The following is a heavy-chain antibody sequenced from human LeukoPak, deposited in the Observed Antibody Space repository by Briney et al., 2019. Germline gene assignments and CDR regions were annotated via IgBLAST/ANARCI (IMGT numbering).Heavy chain of an antibody. CDR3: AARTRTVTSVGYFDY. V-gene: IGHV1-58*01. D-gene: IGHD4-11*01. Sequence: SVKVSCKASGLTFTSSAVQWVRQARGQRLEWIGWIVVGSGNTNYAQKFQERVTITRDMSTSTAYMELSSLRSEDTAVYYCAARTRTVTSVGYFDYWGQGTLVTVSS. J-gene: IGHJ4*02. CDR1: GLTFTSSA. CDR2: IVVGSGNT.